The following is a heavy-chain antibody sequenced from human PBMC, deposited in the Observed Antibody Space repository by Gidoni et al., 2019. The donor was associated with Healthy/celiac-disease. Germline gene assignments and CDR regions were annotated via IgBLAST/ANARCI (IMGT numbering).Heavy chain of an antibody. CDR1: GFTFSDYY. D-gene: IGHD5-18*01. CDR3: ARDVGGYSYDPGV. CDR2: ISSSSSYT. Sequence: QVQLVESGGGLVKPGGYLSLSCAASGFTFSDYYSSWIRQAPGQGLEWISYISSSSSYTNYADSVKGRFTISRDNAKNSLYLQMNSLRAEDTAVYYCARDVGGYSYDPGVWGQGTTVTVSS. J-gene: IGHJ6*02. V-gene: IGHV3-11*06.